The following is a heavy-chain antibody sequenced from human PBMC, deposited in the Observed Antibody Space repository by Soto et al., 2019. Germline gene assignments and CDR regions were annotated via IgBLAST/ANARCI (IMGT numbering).Heavy chain of an antibody. Sequence: PGESLKICCKGSGYRFTNQWIGWVRQMPGKGLEWMGVIYPGDSDTRYSPSFQGEVTISADKSISTAYLQWSSLKASDTAMYYCARQMISGYAFDIWGQGTMVTVSS. CDR1: GYRFTNQW. D-gene: IGHD6-19*01. V-gene: IGHV5-51*01. CDR2: IYPGDSDT. CDR3: ARQMISGYAFDI. J-gene: IGHJ3*02.